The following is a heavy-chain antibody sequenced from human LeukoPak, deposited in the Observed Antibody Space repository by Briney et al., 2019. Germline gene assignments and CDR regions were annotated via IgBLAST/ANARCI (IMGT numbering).Heavy chain of an antibody. CDR3: ARDLREVGYGYGDEWELLNY. CDR2: IIPILGIA. V-gene: IGHV1-69*04. J-gene: IGHJ4*02. Sequence: GASVKVSCKASGGTFSSYAISWVRQAPGQGLEWMGRIIPILGIANYAQKFQGRVTITADKSTSTAYMELSSLRSEDTAVYYCARDLREVGYGYGDEWELLNYWGQGTLVTVSS. CDR1: GGTFSSYA. D-gene: IGHD5-18*01.